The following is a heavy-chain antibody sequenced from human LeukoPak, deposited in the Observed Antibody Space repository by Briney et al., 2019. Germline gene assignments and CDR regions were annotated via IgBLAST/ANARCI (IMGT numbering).Heavy chain of an antibody. CDR2: ISAYNGNT. CDR1: GYTFTSYG. Sequence: GASVKVSCKASGYTFTSYGISWVRQAPGQGLEWMGWISAYNGNTNYAQKLQGRVTMTTDTSTSTAYRELSSLRSEDTAVYYCARPRRSERAHFPDYYYYYYMDVWGKGATVTVSS. V-gene: IGHV1-18*01. D-gene: IGHD2-15*01. CDR3: ARPRRSERAHFPDYYYYYYMDV. J-gene: IGHJ6*03.